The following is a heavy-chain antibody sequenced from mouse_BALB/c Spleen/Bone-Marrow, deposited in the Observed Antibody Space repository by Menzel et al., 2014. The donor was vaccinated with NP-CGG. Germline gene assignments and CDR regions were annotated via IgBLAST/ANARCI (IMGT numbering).Heavy chain of an antibody. CDR1: GFTFSSFG. CDR3: ARSGYGSTVYAMDY. V-gene: IGHV5-17*02. CDR2: ISSGSGTI. Sequence: EVHLVESGGGLVRPGGSRKLSCAASGFTFSSFGMHWVRQAPEKGLEWVAYISSGSGTIYYADTVKGRFTISRDNPKNTLFLQMTSLRSEDTAMYYCARSGYGSTVYAMDYWGQGTSVTVSS. J-gene: IGHJ4*01. D-gene: IGHD1-1*01.